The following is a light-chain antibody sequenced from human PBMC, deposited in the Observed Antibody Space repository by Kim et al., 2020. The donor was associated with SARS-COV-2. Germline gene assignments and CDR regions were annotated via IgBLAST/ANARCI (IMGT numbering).Light chain of an antibody. CDR3: KQYASLPST. CDR1: QDITNH. Sequence: GSVGDRVTITCQASQDITNHLNWYQQKPGKAPNLLIYDAATLERGVPSRFSGSGSGTDFTFTISSLQPEDIATYYCKQYASLPSTFGQGTRLEIK. J-gene: IGKJ5*01. CDR2: DAA. V-gene: IGKV1-33*01.